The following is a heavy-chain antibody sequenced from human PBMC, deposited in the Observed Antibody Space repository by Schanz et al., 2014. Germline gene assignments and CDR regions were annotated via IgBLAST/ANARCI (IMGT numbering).Heavy chain of an antibody. CDR1: GYTFTSYG. CDR3: ARDLTVDTGYVVHYYYYGMDV. J-gene: IGHJ6*02. CDR2: IIPILGIA. D-gene: IGHD5-12*01. V-gene: IGHV1-69*04. Sequence: QVQLVQSGAEVKKPGASVKVSCKASGYTFTSYGINWVRQAPGQGLEWMGRIIPILGIATYAQKFQGRLTITADKPTSTAYMELSSLRSEDTAMYYCARDLTVDTGYVVHYYYYGMDVWGQGTTVTVSS.